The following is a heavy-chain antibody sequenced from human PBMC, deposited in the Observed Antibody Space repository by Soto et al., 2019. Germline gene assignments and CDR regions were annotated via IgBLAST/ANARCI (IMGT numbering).Heavy chain of an antibody. V-gene: IGHV3-23*01. CDR2: ISGSGGST. CDR1: GFTFSSYA. Sequence: GGSLRLSCAASGFTFSSYAMSWVRQAPGKGLEWVSAISGSGGSTYYADSVKGRFTISRDNSKNTLYLQMNSLRAEDTAVYYCAKDHEPVVVVAATPSPLDYWGQGTLVTVSS. CDR3: AKDHEPVVVVAATPSPLDY. J-gene: IGHJ4*02. D-gene: IGHD2-15*01.